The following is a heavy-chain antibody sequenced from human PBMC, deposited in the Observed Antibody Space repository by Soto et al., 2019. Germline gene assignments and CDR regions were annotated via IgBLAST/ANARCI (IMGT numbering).Heavy chain of an antibody. D-gene: IGHD3-10*01. CDR3: ASVNLHYGSGIPYYYYYMDV. J-gene: IGHJ6*03. Sequence: PSETLSLTCTVSGGSISSYYWSWIRQPPGKGLEWIGYIYYSGSTNYNPSLKSRVTISVDTSKNQFSLKLSSVTAADTAVYYCASVNLHYGSGIPYYYYYMDVWGKGTTVTVSS. CDR1: GGSISSYY. V-gene: IGHV4-59*08. CDR2: IYYSGST.